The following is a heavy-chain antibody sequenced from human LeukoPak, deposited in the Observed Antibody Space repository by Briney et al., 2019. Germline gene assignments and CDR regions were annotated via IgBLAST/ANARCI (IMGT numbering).Heavy chain of an antibody. D-gene: IGHD2-2*01. J-gene: IGHJ4*02. V-gene: IGHV3-21*01. CDR3: ARAPCVTTSCFTLYYFDY. Sequence: GSLRLSCAASGFTFSSYSMNWVRQAPGKELEWVSSISSSSSYIYYADSVKGRFTISRDNAKNSLYLQMNSLRAEDTAVYYCARAPCVTTSCFTLYYFDYWGQGTLVTVSS. CDR2: ISSSSSYI. CDR1: GFTFSSYS.